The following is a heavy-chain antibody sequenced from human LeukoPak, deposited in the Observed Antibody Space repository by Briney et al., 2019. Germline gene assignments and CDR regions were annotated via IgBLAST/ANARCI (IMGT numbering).Heavy chain of an antibody. V-gene: IGHV4-59*06. CDR1: GGSISSYY. J-gene: IGHJ4*02. D-gene: IGHD3-9*01. CDR2: IYYSGST. Sequence: PSETLSLTRTVSGGSISSYYWSWIRQPAGKGLEWIGYIYYSGSTYYNPSLKSRVTISVDTSKNQFSLKLSSVTAADTAVYYCARVRYDILTGYYNHIDYWGQGTLVTVSS. CDR3: ARVRYDILTGYYNHIDY.